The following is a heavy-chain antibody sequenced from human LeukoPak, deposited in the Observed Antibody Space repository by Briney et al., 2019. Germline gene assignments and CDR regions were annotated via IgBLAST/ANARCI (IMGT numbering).Heavy chain of an antibody. D-gene: IGHD1-20*01. J-gene: IGHJ4*02. V-gene: IGHV3-23*01. Sequence: GGSLRISCAASGFTLSSYGMSGVRQAPAKGLEWVSTLSARGDSTYYVDSVKGRFTISRDNSKNTLYLQMDSLRAEDTAVYFCAKRDCSDNNCYFVNWGQGTLVTVSS. CDR3: AKRDCSDNNCYFVN. CDR2: LSARGDST. CDR1: GFTLSSYG.